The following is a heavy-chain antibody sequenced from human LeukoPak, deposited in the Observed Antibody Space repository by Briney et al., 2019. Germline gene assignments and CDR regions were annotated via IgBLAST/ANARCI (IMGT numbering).Heavy chain of an antibody. CDR2: IYYSGST. CDR1: GGSFSSYY. J-gene: IGHJ4*02. D-gene: IGHD3-9*01. CDR3: ARYLDY. Sequence: SETLSLTCTVSGGSFSSYYLSWIRQPPGKGLEWIGYIYYSGSTNYNPSFKSRVTISADTSRNQFSLKLTSVTSADTAVYYCARYLDYWCQGILVTVSS. V-gene: IGHV4-59*01.